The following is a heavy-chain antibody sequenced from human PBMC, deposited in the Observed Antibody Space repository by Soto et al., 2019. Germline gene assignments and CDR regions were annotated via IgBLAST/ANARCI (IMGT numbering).Heavy chain of an antibody. V-gene: IGHV1-2*02. CDR1: GYSFSDNQ. CDR2: INPKSGGT. CDR3: ARGAYNYDFWSGPNDY. Sequence: GASVKVSCKASGYSFSDNQIHWLRRAPGQGLEWMGGINPKSGGTNYAQKFQGRVTMTRDTSISTAYMELSRLRSDDTAVYYCARGAYNYDFWSGPNDYWGQGTRVTVSS. D-gene: IGHD3-3*01. J-gene: IGHJ4*02.